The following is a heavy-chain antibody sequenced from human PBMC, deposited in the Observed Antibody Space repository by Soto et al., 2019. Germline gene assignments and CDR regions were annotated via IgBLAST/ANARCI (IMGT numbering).Heavy chain of an antibody. Sequence: QVQLQQWGAGLLKPSETLSLTCAVYGGSFSGYYWSWIRQPPGKGLEWIGEINHSGSTNYNPSLTRRVTISVDTSKNQFSLKLSSVTAADTAVYYCARGEIVVVPAAVPKTYYFDYWGQGTLVTVSS. V-gene: IGHV4-34*01. CDR2: INHSGST. CDR1: GGSFSGYY. D-gene: IGHD2-2*01. J-gene: IGHJ4*02. CDR3: ARGEIVVVPAAVPKTYYFDY.